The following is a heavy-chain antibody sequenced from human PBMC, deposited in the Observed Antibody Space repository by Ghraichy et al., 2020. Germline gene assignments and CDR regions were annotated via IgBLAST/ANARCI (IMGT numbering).Heavy chain of an antibody. CDR2: IYYSGST. D-gene: IGHD3-22*01. CDR3: ARHKVYDSREPYYYYMDV. CDR1: GGSISSYY. V-gene: IGHV4-59*01. Sequence: SQTLSLTCTVSGGSISSYYWSWIRQPPGKGLEWIGYIYYSGSTNYNPSLKSRVTISVDTSKNQFSLKLSSVTAADTAVYYCARHKVYDSREPYYYYMDVWGKGTTVTVSS. J-gene: IGHJ6*03.